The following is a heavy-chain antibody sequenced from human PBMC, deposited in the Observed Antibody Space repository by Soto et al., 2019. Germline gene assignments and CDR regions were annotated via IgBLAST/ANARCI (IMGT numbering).Heavy chain of an antibody. J-gene: IGHJ4*02. V-gene: IGHV3-23*01. Sequence: GGSLRLSCAASGFTFSSYAMSWVRQAPGKGLEWVSAISGSGGSTYYADSVKGRFTISRDNSKNTLYLQMNSLRAEDTAVYYCAKDQYFMITFGPYYYFDYWGQGTLVTVSS. D-gene: IGHD3-16*01. CDR1: GFTFSSYA. CDR2: ISGSGGST. CDR3: AKDQYFMITFGPYYYFDY.